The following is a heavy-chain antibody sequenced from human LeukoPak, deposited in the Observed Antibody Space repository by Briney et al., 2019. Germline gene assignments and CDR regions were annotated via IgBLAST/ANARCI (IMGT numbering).Heavy chain of an antibody. CDR1: GFTFSSCS. CDR3: ARDPDQGRGFDF. CDR2: ISSSSTTI. D-gene: IGHD1-26*01. Sequence: GGSLRLSCAASGFTFSSCSMNWVRQAPGKGLEWVSYISSSSTTIYYADSVKGRFTISRDNAKNSLYLQMNSLRVEDTAVYYCARDPDQGRGFDFWGQGALVTASS. J-gene: IGHJ4*02. V-gene: IGHV3-48*01.